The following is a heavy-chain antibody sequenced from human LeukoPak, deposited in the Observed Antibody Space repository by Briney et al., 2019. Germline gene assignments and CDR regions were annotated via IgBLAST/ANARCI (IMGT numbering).Heavy chain of an antibody. V-gene: IGHV3-23*01. J-gene: IGHJ5*02. CDR2: ISGSGGST. CDR1: GFTFSSYA. Sequence: GGSLRLSCAASGFTFSSYAMSWVRQAPGKGLEWVSAISGSGGSTYYADSMKRRIIISRDNSKNTLYLQMNSLRAEDTAVYYCAKWVWQRYNWFDPWGQGNLVTVSS. CDR3: AKWVWQRYNWFDP.